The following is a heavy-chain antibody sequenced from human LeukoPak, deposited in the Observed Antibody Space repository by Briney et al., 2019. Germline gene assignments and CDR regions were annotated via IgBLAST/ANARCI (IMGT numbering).Heavy chain of an antibody. D-gene: IGHD2-2*02. CDR3: ARVAAEVVGVPGAIGFGWLRRDYYYMDV. J-gene: IGHJ6*03. Sequence: ASVNVSCKASGYAFTIYYMHWVRQAPGEGLEWMGIRNPSGGSRSYSQKFQGRVTMTRDMSTSTVYMELSSLRYEDTAVYYCARVAAEVVGVPGAIGFGWLRRDYYYMDVWGKGTTVTVSS. CDR2: RNPSGGSR. CDR1: GYAFTIYY. V-gene: IGHV1-46*01.